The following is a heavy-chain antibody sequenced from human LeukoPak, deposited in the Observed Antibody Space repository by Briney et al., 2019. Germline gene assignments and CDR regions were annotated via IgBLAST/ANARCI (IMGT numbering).Heavy chain of an antibody. J-gene: IGHJ6*03. Sequence: GGSLRLSCAASEFSFSSYWMRWVRQAPGEGLERVANIKQDGSEKYYVDSVRGRFTISRDNAKNSLYLQMNSLRAEDTAVYYCARDRPYYDILTGQYYYYMDVWGKGTTVTVSS. CDR1: EFSFSSYW. V-gene: IGHV3-7*01. CDR3: ARDRPYYDILTGQYYYYMDV. D-gene: IGHD3-9*01. CDR2: IKQDGSEK.